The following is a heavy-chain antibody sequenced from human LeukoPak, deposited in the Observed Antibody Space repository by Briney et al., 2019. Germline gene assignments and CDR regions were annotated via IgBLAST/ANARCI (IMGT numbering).Heavy chain of an antibody. Sequence: SETLSLTCAVYGGSFSGYYWSWIRQPPGKGLEWIGEINHSGSTNYNPSLKSRVTISVDTSKNQFSLKLSSVTAADTAVYYCARGLNSNSSGACWFDPWGQGTLVTVSS. CDR2: INHSGST. V-gene: IGHV4-34*01. CDR3: ARGLNSNSSGACWFDP. D-gene: IGHD6-6*01. J-gene: IGHJ5*02. CDR1: GGSFSGYY.